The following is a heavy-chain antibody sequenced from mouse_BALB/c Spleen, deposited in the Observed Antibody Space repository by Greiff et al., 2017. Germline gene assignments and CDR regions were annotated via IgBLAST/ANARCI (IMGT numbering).Heavy chain of an antibody. D-gene: IGHD1-1*01. CDR3: ARPHYYYGSSYTWFAY. Sequence: EVKLVESGGGLVKPGGSLKLSCAASGFAFSSYDMSWVRQTPEKRLEWVAYISSGGGSTYYPDTVKGRFTISRDNAKNTLYLQMSSLKSEDTAMYYCARPHYYYGSSYTWFAYWGQGTLVTVSA. CDR2: ISSGGGST. V-gene: IGHV5-12-1*01. CDR1: GFAFSSYD. J-gene: IGHJ3*01.